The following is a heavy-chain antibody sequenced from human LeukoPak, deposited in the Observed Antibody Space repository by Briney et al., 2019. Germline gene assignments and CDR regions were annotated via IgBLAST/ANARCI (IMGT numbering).Heavy chain of an antibody. CDR3: GSGSLPGGGRYYFDY. CDR2: IYYSGST. CDR1: GGSISSGGYY. D-gene: IGHD3-10*01. J-gene: IGHJ4*02. V-gene: IGHV4-31*03. Sequence: SETLSLTCTVSGGSISSGGYYWSWIRQHPGKGLEWIGYIYYSGSTYYNPSLKSRVTISVDTSKNQFSLKLSSVTAADTAVYYCGSGSLPGGGRYYFDYWGQETLVTVSS.